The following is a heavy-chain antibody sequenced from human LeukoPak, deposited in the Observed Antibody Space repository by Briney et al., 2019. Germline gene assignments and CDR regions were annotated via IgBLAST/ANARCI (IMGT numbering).Heavy chain of an antibody. D-gene: IGHD2-21*01. CDR2: ISSSSSYI. CDR1: GLTFSSYS. CDR3: ARDLFY. J-gene: IGHJ4*02. Sequence: PGGSLRLSCAASGLTFSSYSMNWVRQAPGKGLEWVSSISSSSSYISYADSVKGRFTISRDNAKNSLYLQMNSLRAEDTAVYYCARDLFYWGQGTLVTVSS. V-gene: IGHV3-21*01.